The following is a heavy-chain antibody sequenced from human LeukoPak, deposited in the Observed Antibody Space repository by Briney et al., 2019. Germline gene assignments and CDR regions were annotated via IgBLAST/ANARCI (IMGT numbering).Heavy chain of an antibody. CDR2: ILSDASNK. V-gene: IGHV3-30*03. J-gene: IGHJ4*02. Sequence: GRSLRLSCAASGFTFSSFSMHWVRHGPGRGLEWVALILSDASNKYYAASVKGRFTISRDNSKNTLYLQMDSLRSDDTAVYYCKRDQDWGQGTLVTVSS. CDR1: GFTFSSFS. CDR3: KRDQD.